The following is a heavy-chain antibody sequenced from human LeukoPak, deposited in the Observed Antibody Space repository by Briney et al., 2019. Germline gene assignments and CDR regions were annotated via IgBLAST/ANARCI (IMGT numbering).Heavy chain of an antibody. J-gene: IGHJ4*02. V-gene: IGHV6-1*01. CDR1: GDSVSSNSAA. CDR3: ARGGLLLWFGEFDFDY. D-gene: IGHD3-10*01. Sequence: SQTLSLTCAISGDSVSSNSAAWNWIRQSPSRGLEWLGRTYYRSKWYNDYAVSVKSRITINPDTSKNQFSLQLNSVTPEDTAVYYCARGGLLLWFGEFDFDYWGQGTLVTVSS. CDR2: TYYRSKWYN.